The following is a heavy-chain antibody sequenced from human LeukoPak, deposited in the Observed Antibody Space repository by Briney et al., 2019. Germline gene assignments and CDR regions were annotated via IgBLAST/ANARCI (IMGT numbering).Heavy chain of an antibody. Sequence: PSETLSLTCAVYGGSFSGYYWSWIRQPPGKGLEWIGEINHSGSTNYNPSLKSRVTISVDTSKNQFSLKLSSVTAADTAVYYCARGCDSSSWYYFDYWGQGTLVTVSS. V-gene: IGHV4-34*01. CDR3: ARGCDSSSWYYFDY. CDR1: GGSFSGYY. D-gene: IGHD6-13*01. CDR2: INHSGST. J-gene: IGHJ4*02.